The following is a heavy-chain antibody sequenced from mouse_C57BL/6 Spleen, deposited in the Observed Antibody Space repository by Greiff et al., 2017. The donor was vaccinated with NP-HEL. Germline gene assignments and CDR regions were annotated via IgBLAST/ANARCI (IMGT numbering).Heavy chain of an antibody. CDR1: GFSINSDCY. D-gene: IGHD1-1*01. CDR2: TFYSGIT. Sequence: EVQVVESGPSLVRPSQTLSLTCTVTGFSINSDCYWIWIRQFPGNKLEYIGYTFYSGITYYNPSLDSRTYITRDTSKNQFSLKWSSGTTEDTATYYCARAYGSSPYYAMDYWGQGTSVTVSS. V-gene: IGHV3-3*01. J-gene: IGHJ4*01. CDR3: ARAYGSSPYYAMDY.